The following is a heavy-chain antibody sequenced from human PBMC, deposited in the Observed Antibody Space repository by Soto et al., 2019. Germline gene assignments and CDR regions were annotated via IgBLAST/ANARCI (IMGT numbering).Heavy chain of an antibody. CDR1: GFTFINYA. V-gene: IGHV3-23*01. CDR2: ISGGGDAP. CDR3: ARKVPGSTSRPDYWYFDL. J-gene: IGHJ2*01. D-gene: IGHD3-10*01. Sequence: EVQLLESGGGLVQPGGSLRLSCGGSGFTFINYAMNWVRQAPGKGLVWVSTISGGGDAPFFADSVRGRFTISRDNSKNTVTLQMNNLGVDDTAVYFCARKVPGSTSRPDYWYFDLWGRGTLVTVSS.